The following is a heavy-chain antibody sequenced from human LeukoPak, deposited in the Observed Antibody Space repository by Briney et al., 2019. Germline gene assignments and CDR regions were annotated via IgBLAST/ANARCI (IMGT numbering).Heavy chain of an antibody. CDR2: INPNSGGT. CDR3: ARESADSCSSTSCYIDY. J-gene: IGHJ4*02. Sequence: APVKVSCKASGYTFTGYYMHWVRQAPGQGLEWMAWINPNSGGTNYAQKFQGRVTMTRDTSISTAYMELSRLRSDDTAVYYCARESADSCSSTSCYIDYWGQGTLVTVSS. D-gene: IGHD2-2*01. V-gene: IGHV1-2*02. CDR1: GYTFTGYY.